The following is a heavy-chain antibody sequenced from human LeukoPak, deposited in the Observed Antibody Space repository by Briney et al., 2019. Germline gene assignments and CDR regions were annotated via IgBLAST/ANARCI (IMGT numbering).Heavy chain of an antibody. J-gene: IGHJ4*02. CDR3: ARANPLYCSSTTCLFDY. D-gene: IGHD2-2*01. CDR2: INPNSGDT. Sequence: ASVEVSYKASGYTFTRYYMHWVRQAPGQGVEWMGWINPNSGDTNYAQKFQGRVTMSRDTSISTAHMELSRLRSDDTDVYYCARANPLYCSSTTCLFDYWGEGTLVSVSS. V-gene: IGHV1-2*02. CDR1: GYTFTRYY.